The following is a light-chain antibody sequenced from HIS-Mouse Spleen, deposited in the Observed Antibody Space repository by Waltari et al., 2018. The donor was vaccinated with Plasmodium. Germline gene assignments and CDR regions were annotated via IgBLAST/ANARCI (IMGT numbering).Light chain of an antibody. J-gene: IGKJ4*01. CDR1: QGIRND. CDR2: AAS. V-gene: IGKV1-6*01. CDR3: LQDYNYFT. Sequence: AIQMTQSPSSLSASVGDSVTITCRASQGIRNDLGWYQQKPGKAPKLLIYAASSLQSGVPSRFSGSGSGTDFTLTISSLQPEDFATYYCLQDYNYFTFGGGTKVEIK.